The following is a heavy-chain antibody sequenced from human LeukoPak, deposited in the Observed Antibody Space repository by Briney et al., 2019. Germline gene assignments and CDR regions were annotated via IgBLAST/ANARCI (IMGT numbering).Heavy chain of an antibody. V-gene: IGHV6-1*01. CDR2: TYDISKRYN. CDR1: VDSVSINSAS. Sequence: SQTLSLTCAISVDSVSINSASWNWIRQSPSRCLEWLGRTYDISKRYNDYAGSVKSRITINPDISRNQFSLQLNSVTPEDTAVYYCAKLGGAFDIWGQGTMVTVSS. J-gene: IGHJ3*02. CDR3: AKLGGAFDI. D-gene: IGHD3-16*01.